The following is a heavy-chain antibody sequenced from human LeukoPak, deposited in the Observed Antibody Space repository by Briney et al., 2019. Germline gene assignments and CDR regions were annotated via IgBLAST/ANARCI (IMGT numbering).Heavy chain of an antibody. CDR2: IIPIFGTA. CDR1: GGTFSSYA. D-gene: IGHD3-10*01. J-gene: IGHJ5*02. CDR3: ASRLGTLWFGEYNWFDP. Sequence: SVKVSCKASGGTFSSYAISWVRQAPGQGLEWMGGIIPIFGTANYAQKFQGRVTITTDESTSTAYMELSSLRSEDTAVYYCASRLGTLWFGEYNWFDPWGQGTLVTVSS. V-gene: IGHV1-69*05.